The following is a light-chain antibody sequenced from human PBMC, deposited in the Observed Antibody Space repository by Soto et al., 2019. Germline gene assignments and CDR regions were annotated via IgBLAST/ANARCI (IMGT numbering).Light chain of an antibody. CDR3: CSYAGSYV. CDR2: DVS. CDR1: SSDVGGYNY. J-gene: IGLJ1*01. V-gene: IGLV2-11*01. Sequence: SLLTQPASVSGSPGQSITISCTGTSSDVGGYNYVSWYQQHPGKAPKLMIYDVSKRPSGVPNRFSGSKSGNTASLTISGLQAEDEADYYCCSYAGSYVFGTGTKVTVL.